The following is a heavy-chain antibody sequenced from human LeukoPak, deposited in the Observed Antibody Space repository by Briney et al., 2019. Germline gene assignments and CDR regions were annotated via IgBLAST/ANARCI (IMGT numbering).Heavy chain of an antibody. Sequence: GASVKVSCKASGYTFTGYYMHWVRQAPGQGLEWMGWINPNSGGTNYAQKFQGRVTMTRDTSISTAYMELSRLRSDDTAVYYCARDPLDCSSTSCYYGYYYYMDVWGKGTTVTVSS. V-gene: IGHV1-2*02. J-gene: IGHJ6*03. CDR2: INPNSGGT. CDR3: ARDPLDCSSTSCYYGYYYYMDV. CDR1: GYTFTGYY. D-gene: IGHD2-2*01.